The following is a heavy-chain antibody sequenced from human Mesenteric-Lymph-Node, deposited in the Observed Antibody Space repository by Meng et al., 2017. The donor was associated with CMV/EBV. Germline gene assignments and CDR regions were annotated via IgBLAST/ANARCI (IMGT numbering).Heavy chain of an antibody. D-gene: IGHD6-13*01. Sequence: SGFTVRSNDMSWVRQAPGKGLEWGSRINSDGSSTSYADSVKGRFTISRDNAKNTLYLQMNSLRAEDTAVYYCARGPIAAAGTSWFDPWGQGTLVTVSS. J-gene: IGHJ5*02. V-gene: IGHV3-74*01. CDR3: ARGPIAAAGTSWFDP. CDR1: GFTVRSND. CDR2: INSDGSST.